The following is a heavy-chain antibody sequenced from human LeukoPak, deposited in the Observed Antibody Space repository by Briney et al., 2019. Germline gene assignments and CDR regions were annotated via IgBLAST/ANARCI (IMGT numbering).Heavy chain of an antibody. J-gene: IGHJ4*02. CDR1: GYSISSGYY. D-gene: IGHD3-10*01. V-gene: IGHV4-38-2*02. CDR3: ARGLWFGDTPPGY. CDR2: SGST. Sequence: PSETLSLTCTVSGYSISSGYYWGWIRQPPGKGLEWIGSGSTYYNPSLKSRVTISVDTSKNQFSLKLRSVTAADTAVYYCARGLWFGDTPPGYWGQGTLVTVSS.